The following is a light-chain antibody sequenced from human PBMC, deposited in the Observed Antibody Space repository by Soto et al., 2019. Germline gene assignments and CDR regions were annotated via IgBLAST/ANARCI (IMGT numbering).Light chain of an antibody. CDR3: QQYYRTPLT. V-gene: IGKV4-1*01. J-gene: IGKJ5*01. Sequence: DIVMTQSPDSLAVSLGERDTISCKSSQSVLFNSNNRTYLAWYQQQPGQPPKLLIYWASTRESGVPDRCSGSGAGTDFTLTISSLQAEDVALYFWQQYYRTPLTFGQGTRREIK. CDR2: WAS. CDR1: QSVLFNSNNRTY.